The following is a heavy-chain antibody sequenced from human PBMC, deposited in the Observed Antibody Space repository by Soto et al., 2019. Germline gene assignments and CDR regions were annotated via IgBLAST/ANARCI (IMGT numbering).Heavy chain of an antibody. V-gene: IGHV1-69*12. CDR1: GGTFSSYA. D-gene: IGHD3-22*01. CDR2: IIPIFGTA. CDR3: ARVVLRRYYDSSCYLDY. J-gene: IGHJ4*02. Sequence: QVQLVQSGAEVKKPGSSVKVSCKASGGTFSSYAISWVRQAPGQGLEWMGGIIPIFGTANYAQKFQGRVTITADESTSTSYMELSSLRSEDTAVYYCARVVLRRYYDSSCYLDYWGQGTLGTVSS.